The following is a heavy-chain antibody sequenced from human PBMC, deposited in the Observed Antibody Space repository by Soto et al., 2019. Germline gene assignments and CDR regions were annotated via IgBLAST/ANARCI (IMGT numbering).Heavy chain of an antibody. J-gene: IGHJ5*02. CDR3: ARAPLNYYDSSGYYFNWFDP. V-gene: IGHV1-69*13. Sequence: SVKVSCKASGGTFSSYAISWVRQAPGQGLEWMGGIIPIFGTANYAQKFQGRVTITADESTSTAYMELSSLRSEDTAVYYCARAPLNYYDSSGYYFNWFDPWGQGTRVTVSS. D-gene: IGHD3-22*01. CDR2: IIPIFGTA. CDR1: GGTFSSYA.